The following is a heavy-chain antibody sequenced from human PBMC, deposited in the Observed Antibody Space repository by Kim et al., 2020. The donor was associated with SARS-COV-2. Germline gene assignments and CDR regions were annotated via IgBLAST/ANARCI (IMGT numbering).Heavy chain of an antibody. D-gene: IGHD5-18*01. CDR1: GFTFSSYG. Sequence: GGSLRLSCAASGFTFSSYGMHWVRQAPGKGLEWVAVIWYDGSNKYYADSVKGRFTISRDNSKNTLYLQMNSLRAEDTAVYYCARDLPVDTAMADYFDYWGQGTLVTVSS. J-gene: IGHJ4*03. V-gene: IGHV3-33*01. CDR2: IWYDGSNK. CDR3: ARDLPVDTAMADYFDY.